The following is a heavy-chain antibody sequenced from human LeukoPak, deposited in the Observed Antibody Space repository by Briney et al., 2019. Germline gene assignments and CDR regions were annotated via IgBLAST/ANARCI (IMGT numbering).Heavy chain of an antibody. CDR1: GGSFSGYY. J-gene: IGHJ4*02. CDR2: INHSGST. CDR3: ARVSYYDSSGNRGAFDY. V-gene: IGHV4-34*01. Sequence: SETLSLTCAVYGGSFSGYYWSWIRQPPGKGLEWIGEINHSGSTNYNPSLKSRVTISVDTSTNQFSLKLSSVTAADTAVYYCARVSYYDSSGNRGAFDYWGQGTLVTVSS. D-gene: IGHD3-22*01.